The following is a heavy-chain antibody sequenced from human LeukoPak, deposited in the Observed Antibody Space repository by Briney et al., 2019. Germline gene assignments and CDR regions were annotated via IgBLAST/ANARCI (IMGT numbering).Heavy chain of an antibody. J-gene: IGHJ4*02. Sequence: GGSLRLSCAVSGFSVSGYWMTWVRQAPGKGLEWAANIKRDGSEKNYVDSVKGRFTISRDNAENSLFLQMNSLRVEDTAVYYCAREWQGGIAAAGTRIEGDYWGQGTLVAVSS. D-gene: IGHD6-13*01. CDR1: GFSVSGYW. CDR3: AREWQGGIAAAGTRIEGDY. CDR2: IKRDGSEK. V-gene: IGHV3-7*01.